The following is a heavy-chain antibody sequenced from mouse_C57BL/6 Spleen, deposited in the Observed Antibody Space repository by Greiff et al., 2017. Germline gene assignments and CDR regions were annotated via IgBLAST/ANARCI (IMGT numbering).Heavy chain of an antibody. CDR2: IYPRSGYT. D-gene: IGHD1-1*01. CDR1: GYTFTSYG. Sequence: QVQLQQSGAELARPGASVKLSCKASGYTFTSYGLSWVKQRTGQGLEWIGEIYPRSGYTYYNEKFKGKATLTADKSSSTAYMELRSLTSEDSAVYFGARRPITTVVDRYFDVWGTGTTVTVSS. J-gene: IGHJ1*03. CDR3: ARRPITTVVDRYFDV. V-gene: IGHV1-81*01.